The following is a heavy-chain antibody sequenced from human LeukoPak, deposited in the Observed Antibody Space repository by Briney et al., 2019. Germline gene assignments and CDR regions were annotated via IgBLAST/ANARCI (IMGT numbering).Heavy chain of an antibody. Sequence: PGGSLRLSCAASGFTFDDYAMHWVRQAPGKGLEWVSSISWNSGSIGYADSVKGRFTISRDNAQNSLYLQMNSLRAEDTAVYYCARDRGSTEFDYWGQETLVTVSS. V-gene: IGHV3-9*01. CDR2: ISWNSGSI. CDR1: GFTFDDYA. CDR3: ARDRGSTEFDY. J-gene: IGHJ4*02. D-gene: IGHD1-26*01.